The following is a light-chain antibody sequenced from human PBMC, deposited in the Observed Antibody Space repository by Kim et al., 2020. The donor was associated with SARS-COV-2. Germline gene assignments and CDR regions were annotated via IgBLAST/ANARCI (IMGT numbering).Light chain of an antibody. CDR3: QVWDSSSARVV. CDR2: YDS. CDR1: NIGSKS. Sequence: SYELTQPPSVSVAPGKTARITCGGNNIGSKSVHWYQQKPGQAPVLVIYYDSDRPSGIPERFSGSNSGNTATLTISRVEAGDEADYYCQVWDSSSARVVFGGGTQLTVL. V-gene: IGLV3-21*04. J-gene: IGLJ2*01.